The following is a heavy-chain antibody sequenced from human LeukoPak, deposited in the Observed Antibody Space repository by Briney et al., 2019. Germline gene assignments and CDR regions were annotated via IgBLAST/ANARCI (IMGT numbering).Heavy chain of an antibody. V-gene: IGHV3-7*01. CDR3: ARARYSYGYWAYFDY. CDR2: INQDGSEK. CDR1: GFAFSSYW. J-gene: IGHJ4*02. D-gene: IGHD5-18*01. Sequence: GGSLRLSCAASGFAFSSYWMSWVRQAPGKGLEWVANINQDGSEKYYVDSVKGRSTISRDNAKNSLYLQMNSLRAEDTAVYYCARARYSYGYWAYFDYWGQGTLVTVSS.